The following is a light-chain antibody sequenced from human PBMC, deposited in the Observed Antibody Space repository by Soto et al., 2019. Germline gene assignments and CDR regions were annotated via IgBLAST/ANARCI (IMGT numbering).Light chain of an antibody. Sequence: IVLTQSPGTLSLSPGERATLSCRARQSVTSNYLAWYQQKPGQAPRLLIYGASSRATGIPDRFSGSGSGTDFPLTISRLEPEDCAVYYCQQYGSSPPLSFGGGTKVEIK. CDR3: QQYGSSPPLS. CDR1: QSVTSNY. V-gene: IGKV3-20*01. J-gene: IGKJ4*01. CDR2: GAS.